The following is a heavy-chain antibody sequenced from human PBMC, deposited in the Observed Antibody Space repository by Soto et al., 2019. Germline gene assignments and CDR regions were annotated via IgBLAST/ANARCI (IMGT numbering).Heavy chain of an antibody. J-gene: IGHJ4*02. CDR1: GVTVSSNY. D-gene: IGHD5-18*01. Sequence: EVQLVESGGGLVQPGGSLRLSCAASGVTVSSNYMSWVRQAPGKGLEWVSVIYSGGSTYYADSVKGRFTISRDNSKNTLYLQMNSLRAEDRAVYYCARHGYSYGGGYFDSWGQGTLVTVSS. V-gene: IGHV3-66*04. CDR2: IYSGGST. CDR3: ARHGYSYGGGYFDS.